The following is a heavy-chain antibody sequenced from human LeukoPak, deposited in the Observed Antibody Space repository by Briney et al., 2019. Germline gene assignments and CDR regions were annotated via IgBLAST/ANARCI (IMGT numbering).Heavy chain of an antibody. CDR1: GFTFSSYW. V-gene: IGHV3-7*01. CDR3: ARALGEWELLLPVSAFDI. J-gene: IGHJ3*02. D-gene: IGHD1-26*01. CDR2: IKQDGSEK. Sequence: GGSLRLSCAASGFTFSSYWMSWVRQAPGKGLEWVANIKQDGSEKYYVDSVKGRFTISGDNAKNSLYLRMNSLRAEDTAVYYCARALGEWELLLPVSAFDIWGQGTMVTVSS.